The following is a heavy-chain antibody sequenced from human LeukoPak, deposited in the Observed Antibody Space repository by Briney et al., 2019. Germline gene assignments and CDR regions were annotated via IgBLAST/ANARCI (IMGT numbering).Heavy chain of an antibody. V-gene: IGHV3-30*18. CDR2: ISYDGSNK. CDR3: AKMSSSIAAAGRDY. Sequence: GGSLRLSCAASGFTFSSYGMHWARQAPGKGLEWVAVISYDGSNKYYADSVKGRFTISRDNSKNTLYLQMNSLRAEDTAVYYCAKMSSSIAAAGRDYWGQGTLVTVSS. D-gene: IGHD6-13*01. CDR1: GFTFSSYG. J-gene: IGHJ4*02.